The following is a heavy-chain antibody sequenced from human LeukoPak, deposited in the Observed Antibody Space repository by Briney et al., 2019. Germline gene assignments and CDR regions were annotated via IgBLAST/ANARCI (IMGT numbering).Heavy chain of an antibody. CDR2: IYYSGST. V-gene: IGHV4-59*01. J-gene: IGHJ4*02. CDR1: GGSISSYY. D-gene: IGHD5-18*01. Sequence: SETLSLTCTVSGGSISSYYWSWIRQPPGKGLEWIGCIYYSGSTNYNPSLKSRVTISVDTSKNQFSLKLSSVTAADTAVYYCARVSLPHTMVTYYFDYWGQGTLVTVSS. CDR3: ARVSLPHTMVTYYFDY.